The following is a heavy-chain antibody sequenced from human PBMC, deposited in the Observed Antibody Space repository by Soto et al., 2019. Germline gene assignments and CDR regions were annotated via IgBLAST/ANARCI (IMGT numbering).Heavy chain of an antibody. J-gene: IGHJ6*02. D-gene: IGHD3-10*01. CDR2: IGIGGDT. CDR1: GFTLSNHD. CDR3: ARGPGSPRYYNGMDV. V-gene: IGHV3-13*01. Sequence: GWSLRLSCAASGFTLSNHDMYWVRQATGKSLEWVSAIGIGGDTYYPASVKGRFTISRQNAKNSLYLQINNLRAGDTAVYYCARGPGSPRYYNGMDVWGQGTTVTVSS.